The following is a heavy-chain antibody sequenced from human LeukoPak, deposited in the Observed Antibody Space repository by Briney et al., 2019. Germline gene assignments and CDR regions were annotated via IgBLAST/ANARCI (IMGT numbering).Heavy chain of an antibody. J-gene: IGHJ6*02. CDR2: IDPTGSGT. D-gene: IGHD6-6*01. CDR1: GYTFTRNY. Sequence: ASVKVSCKASGYTFTRNYMHWVRQAPGQGLEWMGIIDPTGSGTTYGQRFQGRLTMTTDTSTRTVYMELRSLTSADTAVYYCARSAARLRYYYAMDVWGQGTTVTVCS. V-gene: IGHV1-46*01. CDR3: ARSAARLRYYYAMDV.